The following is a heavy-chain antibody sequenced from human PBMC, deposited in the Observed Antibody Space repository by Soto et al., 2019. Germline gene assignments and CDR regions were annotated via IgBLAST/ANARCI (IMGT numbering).Heavy chain of an antibody. J-gene: IGHJ6*02. CDR1: GYSISSGYY. Sequence: SETLSLTCAVSGYSISSGYYWGWTRQPPGKGLEWIGSIYHSGSTYYNPSLKSRVTISVDTSKNQFSLKLSSVTAADTAVYYCARDMTVRRYYYYGMDVWGQGTTVTVSS. CDR2: IYHSGST. D-gene: IGHD3-16*01. V-gene: IGHV4-38-2*02. CDR3: ARDMTVRRYYYYGMDV.